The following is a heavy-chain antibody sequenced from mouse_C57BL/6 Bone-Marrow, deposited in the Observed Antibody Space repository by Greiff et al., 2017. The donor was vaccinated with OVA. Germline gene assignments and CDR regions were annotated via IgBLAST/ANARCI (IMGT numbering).Heavy chain of an antibody. V-gene: IGHV1-64*01. CDR2: IHPNSGST. CDR1: GYTFTSYW. D-gene: IGHD2-4*01. CDR3: ARRTYYDYDYWYFDV. Sequence: QVQLQQPGAELVKPGASVKLSCKASGYTFTSYWMHWVKQRPGRGLEWIGMIHPNSGSTNYNEKFKSKATLTVDKSSSTAYMQLSSLTSEDSAVYYCARRTYYDYDYWYFDVWGTGTTVTVSS. J-gene: IGHJ1*03.